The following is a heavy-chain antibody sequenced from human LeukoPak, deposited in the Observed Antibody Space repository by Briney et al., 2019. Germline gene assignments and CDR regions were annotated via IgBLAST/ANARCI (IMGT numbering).Heavy chain of an antibody. D-gene: IGHD6-19*01. J-gene: IGHJ4*02. Sequence: GGSLRLSCAASGFTFSSYAMHWVRQAPGKGLEWVAVISYDGSNKYYADSVKGRFTISRDNSKNTLYLQMNSLRAEDTAVYYCARDDSGGWLGIDYWGQGTLVTVSS. CDR3: ARDDSGGWLGIDY. CDR1: GFTFSSYA. V-gene: IGHV3-30-3*01. CDR2: ISYDGSNK.